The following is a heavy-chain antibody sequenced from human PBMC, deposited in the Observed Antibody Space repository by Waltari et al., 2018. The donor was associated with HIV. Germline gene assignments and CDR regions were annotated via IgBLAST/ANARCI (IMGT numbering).Heavy chain of an antibody. V-gene: IGHV3-23*04. D-gene: IGHD3-9*01. J-gene: IGHJ4*02. CDR1: GLDFVKSA. Sequence: VHLEEFGGGLVQRGGSLRLPGFVLGLDFVKSAMTGVRQAQGKGLEGVSSISGSDNSTHYAQSVKGRFSISRDTSKRALFLQMDDLRGDDVAVYYCAKEASVSTGPLESWGQGTLVIVSS. CDR2: ISGSDNST. CDR3: AKEASVSTGPLES.